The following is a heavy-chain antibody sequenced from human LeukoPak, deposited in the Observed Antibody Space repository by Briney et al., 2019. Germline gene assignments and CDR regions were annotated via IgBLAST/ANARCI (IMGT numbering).Heavy chain of an antibody. CDR3: ASRYYDSSGYGDAFDI. V-gene: IGHV3-30*19. Sequence: GSLRLSCAASGFTFSSYGMHWVRQAPGKGLEWVAVISYDGSNKYYADSVKGRFTISRDNSKNTLYLQMNSLRAEDTAVYYCASRYYDSSGYGDAFDIWGQGTMVTVSS. CDR2: ISYDGSNK. CDR1: GFTFSSYG. J-gene: IGHJ3*02. D-gene: IGHD3-22*01.